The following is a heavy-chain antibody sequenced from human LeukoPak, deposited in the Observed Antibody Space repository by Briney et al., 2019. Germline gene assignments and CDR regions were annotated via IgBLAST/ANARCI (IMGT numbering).Heavy chain of an antibody. CDR2: IYYSGST. Sequence: SETLSLTCTVSGGSISSGGYYWSWIRQHPGKGLEWIGYIYYSGSTYYNPSLKSRVTISVDTSKNQFSLKLSSVTAADTAVYYCARGVTEKENLDYWGQGTLVTVSS. J-gene: IGHJ4*02. CDR3: ARGVTEKENLDY. D-gene: IGHD4-4*01. V-gene: IGHV4-31*03. CDR1: GGSISSGGYY.